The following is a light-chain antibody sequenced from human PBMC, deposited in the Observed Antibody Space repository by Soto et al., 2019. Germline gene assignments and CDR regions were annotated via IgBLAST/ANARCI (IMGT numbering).Light chain of an antibody. CDR3: AAWDDSLSGPV. J-gene: IGLJ3*02. V-gene: IGLV1-47*01. Sequence: QSVLTQPPSASGTPGQRVTISCSGSSSNIGSNYVYWYQQLPGTAPKLLIYRNNQRPSGVPDRFSGSKSGTSASLAISGLRPEDEADYYCAAWDDSLSGPVFGGGTKVTVL. CDR2: RNN. CDR1: SSNIGSNY.